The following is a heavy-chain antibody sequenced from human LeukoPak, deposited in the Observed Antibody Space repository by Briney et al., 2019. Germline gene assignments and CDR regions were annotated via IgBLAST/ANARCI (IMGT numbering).Heavy chain of an antibody. V-gene: IGHV1-24*01. D-gene: IGHD4-17*01. Sequence: VASVKVSFTVSGYTLTELSMHWVRQAPGKGLEWMGGFDPEDGETIYAQKFQGRVTMTEDTSTDTAYMELSSLRSEDTAVYYCVTVTTFLYYSLWGQGTLVTVSS. CDR2: FDPEDGET. CDR1: GYTLTELS. J-gene: IGHJ4*02. CDR3: VTVTTFLYYSL.